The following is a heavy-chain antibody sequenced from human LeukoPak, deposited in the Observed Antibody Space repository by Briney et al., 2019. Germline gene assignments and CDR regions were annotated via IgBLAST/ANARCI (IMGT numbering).Heavy chain of an antibody. CDR1: GFPFSVYE. Sequence: PGGSLRLSCAVSGFPFSVYEMNSGRQAPGKGLEWVSNIGSSGTTIYYADSVKGRFSISGDNAKSSLYLQMNSLRVEATAVYYCALLAVASDFDYWGQGALVTVSS. D-gene: IGHD6-19*01. V-gene: IGHV3-48*03. CDR2: IGSSGTTI. J-gene: IGHJ4*02. CDR3: ALLAVASDFDY.